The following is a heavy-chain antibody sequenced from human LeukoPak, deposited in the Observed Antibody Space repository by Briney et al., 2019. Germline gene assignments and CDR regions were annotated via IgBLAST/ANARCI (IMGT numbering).Heavy chain of an antibody. CDR1: GYTFTGYY. J-gene: IGHJ5*02. CDR2: INPNSGGT. D-gene: IGHD4-23*01. V-gene: IGHV1-2*02. CDR3: AREARGTTVVKNWFDP. Sequence: GASVKVSCKASGYTFTGYYMHWVRQAPGQGLEWMGWINPNSGGTNYAQKFQGRVTMTRDTSISTAYMELSRLRSDDTAVYYCAREARGTTVVKNWFDPWGQGTLVTVSS.